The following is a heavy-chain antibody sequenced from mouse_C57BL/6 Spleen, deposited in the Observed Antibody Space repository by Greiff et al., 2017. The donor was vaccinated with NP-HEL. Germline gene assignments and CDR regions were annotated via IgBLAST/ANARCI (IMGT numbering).Heavy chain of an antibody. CDR2: INPGSGGT. D-gene: IGHD2-4*01. CDR3: ARSVPDYDWFAY. CDR1: GYAFTNYL. V-gene: IGHV1-54*01. J-gene: IGHJ3*01. Sequence: QVQLQQSGAELVRPGTSVKVSCKASGYAFTNYLIEWVKQRPGQGLEWIGVINPGSGGTNYNEEFKGKATLTADKSSSTAYMQLSSLTYEDSAVYFCARSVPDYDWFAYWGQGTLVTVSA.